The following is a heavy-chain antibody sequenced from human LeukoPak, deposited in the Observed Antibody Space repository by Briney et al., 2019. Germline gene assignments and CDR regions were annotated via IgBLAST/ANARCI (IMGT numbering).Heavy chain of an antibody. V-gene: IGHV4-4*02. CDR2: IYHSGST. CDR1: GGSISSSNW. CDR3: ARATRGYYGSGTKKFPNWFDP. D-gene: IGHD3-10*01. Sequence: ASGTLSLTCAVSGGSISSSNWWSWVRQPPGKGLEWIGEIYHSGSTNYNPSLKSRVTISVDKSKNQFSLKLSSVTAADTAVYYCARATRGYYGSGTKKFPNWFDPWGQGTLVTVSS. J-gene: IGHJ5*02.